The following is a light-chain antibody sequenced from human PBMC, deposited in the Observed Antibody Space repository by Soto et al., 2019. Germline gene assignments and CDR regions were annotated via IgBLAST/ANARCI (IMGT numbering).Light chain of an antibody. J-gene: IGKJ4*01. CDR3: QQRSKWPPELT. CDR1: QSVSSY. Sequence: EIVLTQSPATLSLSPGERATLSFRASQSVSSYLALYQQKPGQAPRLIIYNASNRATAIPARFSVSGSETYFTLTIGSLKPQDFSRYYCQQRSKWPPELTFGGETRVEI. CDR2: NAS. V-gene: IGKV3-11*01.